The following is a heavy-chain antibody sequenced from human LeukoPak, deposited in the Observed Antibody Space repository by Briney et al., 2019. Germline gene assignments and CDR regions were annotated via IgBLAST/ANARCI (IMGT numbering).Heavy chain of an antibody. J-gene: IGHJ6*03. CDR2: ISSSGSTI. CDR3: ARDEGRWYYDFWSGYPNPDYYYYYMDV. V-gene: IGHV3-11*04. Sequence: KSGGSLGLSCAASGFTVSSYYMSWVRQAPGKGLEWVSYISSSGSTIYYADSVKGRFTISRDNAKNSLYLQMNSLRAEDTAVYYCARDEGRWYYDFWSGYPNPDYYYYYMDVWGKGTTVTVSS. D-gene: IGHD3-3*01. CDR1: GFTVSSYY.